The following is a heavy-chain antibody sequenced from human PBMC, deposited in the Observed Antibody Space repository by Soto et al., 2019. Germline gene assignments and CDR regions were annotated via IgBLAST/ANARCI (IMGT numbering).Heavy chain of an antibody. CDR1: VFTFISYW. CDR2: IKQDGSEK. Sequence: PGWSLRLSCASSVFTFISYWMRWVRQAPGKGLEWVANIKQDGSEKYYADSVKGRFTISRDNSKNTLYLQMNSLRAEDTAVYYCARDGDIVVVPAAVDNYYYYGMDVWGQGTAVTVSS. CDR3: ARDGDIVVVPAAVDNYYYYGMDV. V-gene: IGHV3-7*01. J-gene: IGHJ6*02. D-gene: IGHD2-2*01.